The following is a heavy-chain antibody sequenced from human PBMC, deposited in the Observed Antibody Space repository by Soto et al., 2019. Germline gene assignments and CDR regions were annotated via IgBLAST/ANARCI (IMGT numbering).Heavy chain of an antibody. J-gene: IGHJ4*02. CDR1: GFTFSSYG. CDR2: IWYDGSNK. D-gene: IGHD5-12*01. V-gene: IGHV3-33*01. Sequence: QVQLVESGGGVVQPGRSLRLSCAASGFTFSSYGMHWVRQAPGKGLEWVAVIWYDGSNKYYADSVKGRLTISRDNSKNRXXLQMNSLRGEDTAVYYCAREGKDIVATIRPYYFDYWGQGTLVTVSS. CDR3: AREGKDIVATIRPYYFDY.